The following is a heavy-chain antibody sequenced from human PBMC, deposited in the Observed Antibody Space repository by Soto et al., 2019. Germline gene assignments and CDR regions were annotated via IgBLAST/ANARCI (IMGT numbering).Heavy chain of an antibody. CDR1: GYTFTGYY. D-gene: IGHD5-12*01. CDR3: AGGPSATISFGYYFDY. Sequence: QVQLVQSGAEVKKPGASVKVSCKASGYTFTGYYMHWVRQAPGQGLEWMGWINPNSGGTNYAQKFQGWVTMTRDTSVSTACMGLSRLRSDDTAVYYCAGGPSATISFGYYFDYWGQGTLVTVSS. V-gene: IGHV1-2*04. J-gene: IGHJ4*02. CDR2: INPNSGGT.